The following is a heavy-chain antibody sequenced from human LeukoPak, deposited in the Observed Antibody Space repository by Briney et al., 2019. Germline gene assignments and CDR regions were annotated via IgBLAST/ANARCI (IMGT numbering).Heavy chain of an antibody. CDR3: ARDQEGFDY. J-gene: IGHJ4*02. CDR1: GYTFTSNY. V-gene: IGHV1-46*01. CDR2: IYPRDGST. Sequence: ASVNVSFKASGYTFTSNYIHWVRQAPGQGREWMGMIYPRDGSTSYAQKFQGRVTVTRDTSTSTVHMELSGLRSEDTAVYYCARDQEGFDYWGQGTLVTVSS.